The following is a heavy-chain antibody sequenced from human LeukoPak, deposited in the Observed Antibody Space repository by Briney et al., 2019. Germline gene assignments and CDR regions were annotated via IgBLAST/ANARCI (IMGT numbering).Heavy chain of an antibody. CDR2: SNTNTGNT. CDR1: GYTFTSFG. D-gene: IGHD6-13*01. Sequence: ASVKVSCKASGYTFTSFGISWVRQAPGQGLEWVGWSNTNTGNTNYAQKFQGRVTMTTDTSTSTAYMEVRSLRSDDTAVYYCARDGSSSWYQNWGQGTLVTVSS. CDR3: ARDGSSSWYQN. V-gene: IGHV1-18*01. J-gene: IGHJ4*02.